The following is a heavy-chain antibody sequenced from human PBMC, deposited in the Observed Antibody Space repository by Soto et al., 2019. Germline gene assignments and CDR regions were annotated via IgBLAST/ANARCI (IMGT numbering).Heavy chain of an antibody. CDR3: ARMLANWGRRLKTFDY. CDR2: MNPNSGNT. J-gene: IGHJ4*02. CDR1: GCTFTSYD. Sequence: ASVKVSCRASGCTFTSYDINWVRQATGQGLEWMGWMNPNSGNTGYAQKFQGRVTMTRNTSISTAYMELSSLRSEDTAVYYCARMLANWGRRLKTFDYWGQGTLVTVSS. D-gene: IGHD7-27*01. V-gene: IGHV1-8*01.